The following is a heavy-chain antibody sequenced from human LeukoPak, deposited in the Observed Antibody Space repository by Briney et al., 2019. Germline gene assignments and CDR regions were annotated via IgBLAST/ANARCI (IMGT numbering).Heavy chain of an antibody. D-gene: IGHD6-19*01. J-gene: IGHJ5*02. Sequence: GGSLRLSCAASGFTFSSYSMNWVRQAPGKGLEWVSYISSSSTIYYADSVKGRFTISRDNAKNSLYLQMNSLRDEDTAVYYCARDQHPWYSSGCPDHWGQGTLVTVSS. CDR1: GFTFSSYS. V-gene: IGHV3-48*02. CDR2: ISSSSTI. CDR3: ARDQHPWYSSGCPDH.